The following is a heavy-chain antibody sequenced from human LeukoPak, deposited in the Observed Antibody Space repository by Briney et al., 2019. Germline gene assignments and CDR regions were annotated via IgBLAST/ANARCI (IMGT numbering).Heavy chain of an antibody. V-gene: IGHV3-30*04. D-gene: IGHD3-22*01. J-gene: IGHJ4*02. CDR3: ASKAMIVVSDQDY. Sequence: GRSLRLSCVASGFTFSSYAMSWVRQAPGKGLEWVAVISYDGSNKYYADSVKGRFTISRDNSKNTLYLQMNSLRAEDTAVYYCASKAMIVVSDQDYWGQGTLVTVSS. CDR2: ISYDGSNK. CDR1: GFTFSSYA.